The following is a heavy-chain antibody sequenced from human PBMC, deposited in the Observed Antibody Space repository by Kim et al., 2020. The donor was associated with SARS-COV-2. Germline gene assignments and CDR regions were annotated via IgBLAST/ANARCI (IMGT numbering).Heavy chain of an antibody. J-gene: IGHJ6*02. Sequence: SVKVSCKASGFTFTSSAVQWVRQARGQRLEWIGWIVVGSGNTNYAQKFQERVTITRDMSTSTAYMELSSLRSEDTAVYYCAAAYITIFGVVMRYGMDVWGQGTTVTVSS. CDR3: AAAYITIFGVVMRYGMDV. CDR1: GFTFTSSA. CDR2: IVVGSGNT. V-gene: IGHV1-58*01. D-gene: IGHD3-3*01.